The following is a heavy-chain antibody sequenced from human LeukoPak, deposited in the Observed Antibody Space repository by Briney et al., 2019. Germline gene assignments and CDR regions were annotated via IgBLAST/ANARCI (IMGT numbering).Heavy chain of an antibody. CDR3: SLTAMAYYFDY. CDR2: IHTSGST. D-gene: IGHD5-18*01. Sequence: PSETLSLTCTVSGGSINSGSYYWNCIRQSAGKGLECIGRIHTSGSTTYNPSLKSRVTISVDTSKNQISLKLSSVTAADTAVYYCSLTAMAYYFDYWGQGTLVTVSS. J-gene: IGHJ4*02. V-gene: IGHV4-61*02. CDR1: GGSINSGSYY.